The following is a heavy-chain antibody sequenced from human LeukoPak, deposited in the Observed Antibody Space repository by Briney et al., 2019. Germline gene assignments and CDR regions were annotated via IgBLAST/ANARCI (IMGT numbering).Heavy chain of an antibody. CDR2: ISHTSEYT. D-gene: IGHD3-10*01. J-gene: IGHJ4*02. CDR1: GFTFSSYT. Sequence: GGSLRLSCAASGFTFSSYTMSWIRQAPGKGLEWVSAISHTSEYTYHADSVKGRFTISRDNSKNTLYLQMNSLRAEDTAMYYCAKGSSAGRPYYFDYWGQGTLVTVSS. V-gene: IGHV3-23*01. CDR3: AKGSSAGRPYYFDY.